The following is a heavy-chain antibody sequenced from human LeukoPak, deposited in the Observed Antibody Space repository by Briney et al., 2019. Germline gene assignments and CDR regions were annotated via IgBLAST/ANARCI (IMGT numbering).Heavy chain of an antibody. D-gene: IGHD4-17*01. J-gene: IGHJ3*02. CDR3: ASRITTVTTWVAFDI. V-gene: IGHV1-69*05. CDR2: IIPIFGTA. CDR1: GGTFSSYA. Sequence: GASVKVSCKASGGTFSSYALSWVRQAPGQGLEWMGGIIPIFGTANYAQKFQGRVTITTDESTSTAYMELSSLRSEDTAVYYCASRITTVTTWVAFDIWGQGTMVTVSS.